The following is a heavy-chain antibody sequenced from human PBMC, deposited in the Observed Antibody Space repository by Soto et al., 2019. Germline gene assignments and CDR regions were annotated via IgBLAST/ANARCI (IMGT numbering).Heavy chain of an antibody. CDR3: AHKPSGTGWPYYSYGMDV. CDR1: GFSLSTSGVG. J-gene: IGHJ6*02. V-gene: IGHV2-5*02. CDR2: IYWDDDK. Sequence: SGPTLVNPTQTLTLTCTFSGFSLSTSGVGVGWIRQPPGKALEWLALIYWDDDKRYSPSLKSRLTITKDTSKNQVVLTMTNMYPVDTATYYCAHKPSGTGWPYYSYGMDVWGQGTTVTVSS. D-gene: IGHD6-19*01.